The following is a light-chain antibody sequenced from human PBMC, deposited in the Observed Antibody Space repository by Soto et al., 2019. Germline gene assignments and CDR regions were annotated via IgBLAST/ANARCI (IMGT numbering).Light chain of an antibody. V-gene: IGKV1-9*01. J-gene: IGKJ3*01. CDR2: AAS. CDR3: QQLNSYPLT. CDR1: QDISNY. Sequence: DIQLTHSPSFLSASVVDRVTITRRASQDISNYLVWYQQKPGKAPKPLIYAASTLQSGVPSRFSGSGSGTEFTLTISSLQPEDFATYYCQQLNSYPLTFGPGTKVDIK.